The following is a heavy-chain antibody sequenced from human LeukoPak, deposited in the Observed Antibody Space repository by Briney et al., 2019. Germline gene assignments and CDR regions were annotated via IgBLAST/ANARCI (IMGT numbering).Heavy chain of an antibody. V-gene: IGHV3-30*18. CDR2: ISYDGSNK. Sequence: QAGGSLRLSCAASGFTFSSYGMHWVRQAPGKGLEWVAVISYDGSNKYYADSVKGRFTISRDNSKNTLYLQMNSLRAEDTAVYYCAKEDIVVVVAATDYWGQGTLVTVSS. CDR1: GFTFSSYG. J-gene: IGHJ4*02. CDR3: AKEDIVVVVAATDY. D-gene: IGHD2-15*01.